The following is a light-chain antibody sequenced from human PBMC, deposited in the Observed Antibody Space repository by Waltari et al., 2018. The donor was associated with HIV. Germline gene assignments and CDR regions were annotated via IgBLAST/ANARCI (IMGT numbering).Light chain of an antibody. CDR1: SRDVGGYNS. CDR3: CSYASSTTLDV. Sequence: QSALTQPASVSGSPGQSITISCTGTSRDVGGYNSVYWYQHHPGKAPKRLIYEVSNRPSGISNRFSGSKSGNTASLTISGLQAEDEADYYCCSYASSTTLDVFGGGTKLTVL. J-gene: IGLJ2*01. CDR2: EVS. V-gene: IGLV2-14*01.